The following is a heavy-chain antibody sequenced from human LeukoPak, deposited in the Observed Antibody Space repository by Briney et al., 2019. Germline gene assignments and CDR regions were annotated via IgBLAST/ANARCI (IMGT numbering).Heavy chain of an antibody. J-gene: IGHJ4*02. Sequence: TGGSLRLSCAASGFTLSNYNMNWVRQAPGKGLEWVSSISGSSSYLFFADSVKGRFTISRDNTKNSLYLQMNSLRAEDTAVYYCARDSSSWYEAKFDYWGQGTLVTVSS. CDR1: GFTLSNYN. V-gene: IGHV3-21*01. D-gene: IGHD6-13*01. CDR2: ISGSSSYL. CDR3: ARDSSSWYEAKFDY.